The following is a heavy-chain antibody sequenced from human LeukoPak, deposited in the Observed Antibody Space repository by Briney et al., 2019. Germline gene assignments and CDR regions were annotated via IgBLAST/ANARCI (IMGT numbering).Heavy chain of an antibody. Sequence: PSETLSLTCAVYGGSFSGYYWSWIRQPPGKGLEWIGEINHSGSTYYNPSLKSRVTISVDTSNSQFSLKLNSVTAADTALYYCARHNGDSSGYDHVPTVYYFDYWGQGTLVTVSS. CDR1: GGSFSGYY. V-gene: IGHV4-34*01. CDR3: ARHNGDSSGYDHVPTVYYFDY. D-gene: IGHD3-22*01. CDR2: INHSGST. J-gene: IGHJ4*02.